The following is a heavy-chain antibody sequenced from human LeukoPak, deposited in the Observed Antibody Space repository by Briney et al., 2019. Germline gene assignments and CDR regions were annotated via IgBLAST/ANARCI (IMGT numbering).Heavy chain of an antibody. CDR3: VTLTTAVTENAFDI. CDR1: GFTFSSYW. V-gene: IGHV3-74*01. D-gene: IGHD4-23*01. Sequence: GGSLGLSCAASGFTFSSYWVHWVRQVPGKGLVWVSRINRDGSSTAYADSVTGRFTISRDNAKHMVYMQMNSLRAEDTAVYYCVTLTTAVTENAFDIWGQGTMVSVSS. CDR2: INRDGSST. J-gene: IGHJ3*02.